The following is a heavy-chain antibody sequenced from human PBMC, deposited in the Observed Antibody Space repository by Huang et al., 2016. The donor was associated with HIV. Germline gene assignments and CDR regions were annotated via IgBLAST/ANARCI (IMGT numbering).Heavy chain of an antibody. D-gene: IGHD3-3*02. Sequence: QVQLEQSGAEVKKPGASVKVSCKVSGYILSDLSMYWVRQTPGKGLQWMGTCDPEGAEPIYPQKFQGRVTLTEETSTDTAYMELSSLTSEDTALYYCATSSIRGGHPDSWGQGTLVTVSS. CDR3: ATSSIRGGHPDS. CDR2: CDPEGAEP. CDR1: GYILSDLS. J-gene: IGHJ4*02. V-gene: IGHV1-24*01.